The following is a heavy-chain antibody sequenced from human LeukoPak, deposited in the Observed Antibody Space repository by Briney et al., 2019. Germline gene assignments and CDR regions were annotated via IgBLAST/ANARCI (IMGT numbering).Heavy chain of an antibody. CDR3: AKDRDFWSGYYQFDY. CDR2: ISGSGGST. Sequence: GGSLRLSCAASGFTFSSYAMSWVRQAPGKGLEWVSAISGSGGSTYYADSVKGRFTISRDNSKNTLYLQMNSLRAEDTAVYYYAKDRDFWSGYYQFDYWGQGTLVTVSS. J-gene: IGHJ4*02. CDR1: GFTFSSYA. V-gene: IGHV3-23*01. D-gene: IGHD3-3*01.